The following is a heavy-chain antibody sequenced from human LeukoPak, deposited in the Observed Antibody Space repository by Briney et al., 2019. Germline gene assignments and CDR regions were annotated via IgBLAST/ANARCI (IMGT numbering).Heavy chain of an antibody. CDR3: ARQRGYNYGYDDY. D-gene: IGHD5-18*01. CDR1: GYTFTSYD. V-gene: IGHV1-8*01. CDR2: MNPNSGNT. J-gene: IGHJ4*02. Sequence: ASVKVSCKASGYTFTSYDIIWVRQATGQGLEWMGWMNPNSGNTGYAQKFQGRVTMTRNTSIRTAYMELSSLTSEDTAVYYCARQRGYNYGYDDYWGQGTLVTVSS.